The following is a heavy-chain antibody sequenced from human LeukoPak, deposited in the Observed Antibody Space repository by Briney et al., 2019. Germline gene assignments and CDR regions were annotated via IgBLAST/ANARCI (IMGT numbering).Heavy chain of an antibody. D-gene: IGHD4-23*01. V-gene: IGHV3-33*06. Sequence: GRSLRLSCAASGFTFSSYGMHWVRQAPGKGLEWVAVIWYDGSNKYYADSVKGRFTTSRDNSKNTLYLQMNSLRAEDTAVYYCAKDLDYGGNPALDYWGQGTLVTVSS. CDR3: AKDLDYGGNPALDY. CDR1: GFTFSSYG. CDR2: IWYDGSNK. J-gene: IGHJ4*02.